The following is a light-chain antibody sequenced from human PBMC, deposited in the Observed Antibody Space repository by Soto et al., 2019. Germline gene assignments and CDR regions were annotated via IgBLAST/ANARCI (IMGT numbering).Light chain of an antibody. CDR2: GAS. V-gene: IGKV3-15*01. CDR1: QSVSNN. J-gene: IGKJ1*01. CDR3: QQYNNWWT. Sequence: EIVMTQSPATLSVSPGERATLSCRATQSVSNNLAWYQKKPGQAPRLLIYGASTRAPGIPARFSDSGSGTDFPLPISSLQSEDFAVYYCQQYNNWWTFGQGTRVEIK.